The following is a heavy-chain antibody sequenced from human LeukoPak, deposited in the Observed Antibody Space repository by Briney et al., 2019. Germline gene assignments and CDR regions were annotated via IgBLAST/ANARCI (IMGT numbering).Heavy chain of an antibody. D-gene: IGHD4-17*01. CDR2: ISSSGSTI. Sequence: PGGSLRLSCAASGFTFSSYEMNWVRQAPGKGLEWVSYISSSGSTIYYADSVKGRFTISRDNSKNTLYLQMNSLRAEDTAVYYCAKDLYYGDYVPFDYWGQGTLVTVSS. CDR1: GFTFSSYE. CDR3: AKDLYYGDYVPFDY. J-gene: IGHJ4*02. V-gene: IGHV3-48*03.